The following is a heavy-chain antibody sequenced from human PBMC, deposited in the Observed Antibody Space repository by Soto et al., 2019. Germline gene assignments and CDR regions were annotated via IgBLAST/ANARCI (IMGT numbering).Heavy chain of an antibody. J-gene: IGHJ3*02. CDR2: IYHSGST. D-gene: IGHD3-22*01. CDR3: ARMGRRYYDSSGYQLPDAFDI. V-gene: IGHV4-4*02. CDR1: GGSISSSNW. Sequence: KTSETLSLTCAVSGGSISSSNWWSWVRQPPGKGLEWIGEIYHSGSTNYNPSLKSRVTISVDKSKNQFSLKLSSVTAADTAVYYCARMGRRYYDSSGYQLPDAFDIWGQGTMVT.